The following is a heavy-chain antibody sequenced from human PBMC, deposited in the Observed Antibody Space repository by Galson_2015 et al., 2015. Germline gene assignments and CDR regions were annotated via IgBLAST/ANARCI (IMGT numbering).Heavy chain of an antibody. V-gene: IGHV3-48*04. D-gene: IGHD3-22*01. CDR3: ARPLEDSSGYFTFDY. CDR1: GFTFSSYS. CDR2: ISSSSSTI. J-gene: IGHJ4*02. Sequence: SLRLSCAASGFTFSSYSMNWVRQAPGKGLEWVSYISSSSSTIYYADSVKGRFTISRDNAKNSLYLQMNSLRAEDTAVYYCARPLEDSSGYFTFDYWGQGTLVTVSS.